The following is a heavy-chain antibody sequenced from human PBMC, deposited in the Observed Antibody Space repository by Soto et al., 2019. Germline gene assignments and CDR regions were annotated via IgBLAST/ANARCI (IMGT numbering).Heavy chain of an antibody. D-gene: IGHD3-10*01. CDR1: GYDFTTSA. CDR2: INPATGDT. CDR3: ARAAGRSKLLPYYFDP. V-gene: IGHV1-3*01. J-gene: IGHJ5*02. Sequence: QVHLVQSGAEVQKPGASGRISCHGSGYDFTTSAIHWVRQAPGQSLEWMGWINPATGDTKYSQKVRGRVTFALDTSATTAYMDLRSLASHDTAVYYCARAAGRSKLLPYYFDPWGQGTLVTVSS.